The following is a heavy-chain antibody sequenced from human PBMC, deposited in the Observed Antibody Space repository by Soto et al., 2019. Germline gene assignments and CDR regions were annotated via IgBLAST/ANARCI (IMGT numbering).Heavy chain of an antibody. CDR3: ARSIVVVTALDY. CDR2: MNPNSGNT. Sequence: ASVKVSCKASGYTFTSYDINWVRQATGQGLEWMGWMNPNSGNTGSAQKFQGRVTMTRDTSTSTAYMELSSLRSEDTAVYYCARSIVVVTALDYWGQGTLVTVSS. V-gene: IGHV1-8*01. CDR1: GYTFTSYD. J-gene: IGHJ4*02. D-gene: IGHD2-21*02.